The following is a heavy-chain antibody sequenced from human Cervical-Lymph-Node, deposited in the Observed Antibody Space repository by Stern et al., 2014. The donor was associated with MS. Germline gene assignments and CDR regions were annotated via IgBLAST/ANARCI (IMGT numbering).Heavy chain of an antibody. V-gene: IGHV1-69*01. CDR3: ATGGDGTYYLDY. CDR2: IIPIFDTS. D-gene: IGHD1-26*01. CDR1: GGTISSYA. Sequence: VQLVQSGAEVKKPGSSVKVSCKASGGTISSYAINWVRQAPGQGLEWMGGIIPIFDTSNYAQKFQGRVAVTADESTNTAYMELTSLRSEDTAVYYCATGGDGTYYLDYWAQGTLVTVSS. J-gene: IGHJ4*02.